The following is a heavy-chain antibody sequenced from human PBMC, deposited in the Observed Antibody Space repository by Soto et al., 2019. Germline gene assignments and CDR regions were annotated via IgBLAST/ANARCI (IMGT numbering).Heavy chain of an antibody. J-gene: IGHJ4*01. CDR3: AKAHVMAVAGSTFDY. CDR2: IYHGGAT. Sequence: SETLSLTCTVSGYSISSGSYWGWIRQPPGKGPEWIASIYHGGATFYNPSLKSRVTVSVDKSNNQFSLKLRSVTAADTAVYYCAKAHVMAVAGSTFDYWGHGTLVTVSS. V-gene: IGHV4-38-2*02. D-gene: IGHD6-19*01. CDR1: GYSISSGSY.